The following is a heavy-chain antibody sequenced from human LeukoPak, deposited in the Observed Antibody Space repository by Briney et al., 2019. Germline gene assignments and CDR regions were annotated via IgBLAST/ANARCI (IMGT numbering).Heavy chain of an antibody. D-gene: IGHD6-19*01. V-gene: IGHV4-59*01. CDR3: ARRADYFDY. J-gene: IGHJ4*02. CDR2: IYYSGST. Sequence: PSETLSLTCTVSGGSISSYYWSWIRQPPGKGLEWIGYIYYSGSTNYNPSLKSRVTISVDTSKNQFSLKLSSVTAADTAVYYCARRADYFDYWGQGTLVTASS. CDR1: GGSISSYY.